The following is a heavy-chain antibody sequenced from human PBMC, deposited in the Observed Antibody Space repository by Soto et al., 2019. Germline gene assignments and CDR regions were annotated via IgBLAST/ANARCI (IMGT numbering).Heavy chain of an antibody. CDR3: AIRASYYDSSGYFDY. D-gene: IGHD3-22*01. V-gene: IGHV3-74*01. Sequence: EVQLVESGGGLVQPGGSLRLSCAASGFAFSSYWMHWVRQAPGKGLVWVSRINSDGSSTSYADSVKGRFTISRDNAKNTLYLQMNSLRTEDTAVYYCAIRASYYDSSGYFDYWGQGTLVTVSS. J-gene: IGHJ4*02. CDR2: INSDGSST. CDR1: GFAFSSYW.